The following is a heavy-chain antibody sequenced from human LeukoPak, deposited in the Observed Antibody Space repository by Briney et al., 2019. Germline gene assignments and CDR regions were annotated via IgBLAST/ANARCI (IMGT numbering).Heavy chain of an antibody. CDR2: INHSGST. CDR3: ARHYYDISGYYPLYFDY. J-gene: IGHJ4*02. D-gene: IGHD3-22*01. V-gene: IGHV4-34*01. CDR1: GGSFSGYY. Sequence: SETLSLTCAVYGGSFSGYYWSWIRQPPGKGLEWIGEINHSGSTNYNPSLKSRVTISVDTSKIQFSLNLSSVTAADTAVYYCARHYYDISGYYPLYFDYWGQGTLVTVSS.